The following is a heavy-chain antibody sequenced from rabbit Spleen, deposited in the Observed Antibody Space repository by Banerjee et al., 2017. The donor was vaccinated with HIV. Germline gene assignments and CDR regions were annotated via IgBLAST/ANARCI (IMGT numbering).Heavy chain of an antibody. J-gene: IGHJ4*01. V-gene: IGHV1S45*01. CDR1: GVSFSDKDV. CDR3: ARDSLYAITGYYTYYYFNL. D-gene: IGHD8-1*01. CDR2: INIVTGKS. Sequence: QEQLVESGGGLVKPEGSLTLACKASGVSFSDKDVMCWVRQAPGKGLEWIACINIVTGKSVYASWAKGRFTMSRTSSTTVTLQMTSLTAADTATYFCARDSLYAITGYYTYYYFNLWGPGTLVTVS.